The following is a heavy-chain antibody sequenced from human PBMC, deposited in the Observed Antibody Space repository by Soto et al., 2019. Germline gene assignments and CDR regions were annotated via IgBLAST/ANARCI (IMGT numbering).Heavy chain of an antibody. D-gene: IGHD3-16*01. V-gene: IGHV1-69*01. CDR1: GGSFNKYR. Sequence: QVQLVQSGAEVRKPGSSVKVSCEASGGSFNKYRISWVRQAPGQGLEWMGGLSPFFGTANYAQNFQGRVTMTADEATSTAQMELTSRTSEDTAISYCASAPALAQITGHFDPGGKGPLVTAS. CDR2: LSPFFGTA. J-gene: IGHJ5*02. CDR3: ASAPALAQITGHFDP.